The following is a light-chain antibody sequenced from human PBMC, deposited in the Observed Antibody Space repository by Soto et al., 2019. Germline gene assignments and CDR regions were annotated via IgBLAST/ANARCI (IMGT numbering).Light chain of an antibody. CDR2: EVS. CDR1: QSLLNSDGKTY. V-gene: IGKV2D-29*01. J-gene: IGKJ1*01. Sequence: EILMTQTTLSLSVTPGQPASISCKSSQSLLNSDGKTYVYWYHQKPGQPPQLLISEVSNSFSGVPDRFSGSGSGTDFTLKISRVETADVGVYYCMQSLHFPWTFCQGNKVE. CDR3: MQSLHFPWT.